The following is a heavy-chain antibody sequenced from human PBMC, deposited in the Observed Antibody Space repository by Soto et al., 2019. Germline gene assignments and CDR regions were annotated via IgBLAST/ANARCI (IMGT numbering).Heavy chain of an antibody. J-gene: IGHJ4*02. CDR3: AREGRGKKAGYNGLVSLGY. CDR2: SIPIFNTT. V-gene: IGHV1-69*06. Sequence: QVQLVQSGAEVKTPGSSLKVSCTVSGTRFSNYVISWVRQAPGQGLEWLGRSIPIFNTTQYPQNLQGRVTIPADNSTNTASMELSSLRFDDTAVYYCAREGRGKKAGYNGLVSLGYWGQGTPVTVSS. CDR1: GTRFSNYV. D-gene: IGHD2-2*02.